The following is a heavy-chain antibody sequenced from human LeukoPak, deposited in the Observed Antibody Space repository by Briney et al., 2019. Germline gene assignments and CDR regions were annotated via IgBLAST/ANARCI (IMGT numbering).Heavy chain of an antibody. J-gene: IGHJ5*02. CDR2: INHSGST. V-gene: IGHV4-34*01. D-gene: IGHD2-2*01. CDR3: ARGGGIVVVPAAISVAFDP. Sequence: ASETLSPTCAVYGGSFSGYYWSWIRQPPGKGLEWIGEINHSGSTNYNPSLKSRVTISVDTSKNQFSLKLSSVTAADTAVYYCARGGGIVVVPAAISVAFDPWGQGTLVTVPS. CDR1: GGSFSGYY.